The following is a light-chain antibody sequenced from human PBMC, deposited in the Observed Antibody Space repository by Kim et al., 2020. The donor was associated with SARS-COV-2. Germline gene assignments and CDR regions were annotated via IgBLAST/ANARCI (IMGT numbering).Light chain of an antibody. CDR1: SSDVGAYNL. V-gene: IGLV2-14*03. J-gene: IGLJ3*02. CDR2: DVS. Sequence: GQSVPISCPGTSSDVGAYNLVSWYQQHPGKAPKFMIHDVSQRPSGVSNRFSGSKSGNTASLTISGLQAEDEADYYCTSYTRSDTWVFGGGTQPTVL. CDR3: TSYTRSDTWV.